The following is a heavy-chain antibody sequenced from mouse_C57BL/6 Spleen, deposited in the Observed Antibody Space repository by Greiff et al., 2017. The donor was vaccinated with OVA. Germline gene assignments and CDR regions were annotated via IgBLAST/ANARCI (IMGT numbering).Heavy chain of an antibody. D-gene: IGHD2-4*01. Sequence: EVMLVESGGGLVKPGGSLKLSCAASGFTFSDYGMHWVRQAPEKGLEWVAYISSGSSTIYYADTVKGRFTISRDNAKNTLFLQMTSLRSEDTAMYYCARRDYDVGDYFDYGGQGTTLTVYS. CDR1: GFTFSDYG. CDR2: ISSGSSTI. V-gene: IGHV5-17*01. CDR3: ARRDYDVGDYFDY. J-gene: IGHJ2*01.